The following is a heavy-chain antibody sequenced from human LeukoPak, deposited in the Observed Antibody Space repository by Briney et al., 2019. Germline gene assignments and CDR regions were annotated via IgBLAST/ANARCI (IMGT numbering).Heavy chain of an antibody. CDR2: IYYSGST. J-gene: IGHJ3*02. CDR3: ARVGATLDAFDI. V-gene: IGHV4-59*01. CDR1: GGSISSYY. Sequence: KPSETLSLTCTVSGGSISSYYWSWIRQPPGKGLEWIGYIYYSGSTNYNPSLKSRVTVSVDTSKNQFSLKLSSVTAADTAVYYCARVGATLDAFDIWGQGTMVTVSS. D-gene: IGHD1-26*01.